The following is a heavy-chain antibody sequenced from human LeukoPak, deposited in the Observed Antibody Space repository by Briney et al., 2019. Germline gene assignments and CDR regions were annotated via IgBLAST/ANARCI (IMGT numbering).Heavy chain of an antibody. D-gene: IGHD2-2*01. V-gene: IGHV3-64D*06. J-gene: IGHJ3*02. CDR1: GFTFSSYV. Sequence: GGALRLSCSASGFTFSSYVMHWVRQAPGKGLEYVSAISSNGGSTYYADSVKGRFTISRDNSKNTLYLQMSSLRAEDTAVYYCVTTGQLLWEGAFDIWGQGTMVTVSS. CDR2: ISSNGGST. CDR3: VTTGQLLWEGAFDI.